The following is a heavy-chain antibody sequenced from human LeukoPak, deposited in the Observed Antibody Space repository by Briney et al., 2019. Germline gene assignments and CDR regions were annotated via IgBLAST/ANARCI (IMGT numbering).Heavy chain of an antibody. CDR2: INWNGVRT. CDR1: GFTFDDFG. J-gene: IGHJ4*02. CDR3: ARHQRSVRGIVEVVDY. Sequence: RSGGSLRLSCAASGFTFDDFGMSWVRQAPRRGLEWVSGINWNGVRTGYADSVKGRFTISRDNAKNSLYLQMNSLRAEDTAVYYCARHQRSVRGIVEVVDYWGQGTLVTVSS. V-gene: IGHV3-20*04. D-gene: IGHD3-22*01.